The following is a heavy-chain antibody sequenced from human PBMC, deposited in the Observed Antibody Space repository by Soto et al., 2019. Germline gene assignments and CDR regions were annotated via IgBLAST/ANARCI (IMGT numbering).Heavy chain of an antibody. CDR2: IYYSGST. V-gene: IGHV4-31*03. J-gene: IGHJ3*02. Sequence: PSETLSLTCTVSGGSISSGGYYWSWIRQHPGKGLEWIGYIYYSGSTYYNPSLKSRVTISVDTSKNQFSLKLSSVTAADTAVYYCAREPPRRQGSRAFDIWGLGTMVTVSS. CDR3: AREPPRRQGSRAFDI. CDR1: GGSISSGGYY.